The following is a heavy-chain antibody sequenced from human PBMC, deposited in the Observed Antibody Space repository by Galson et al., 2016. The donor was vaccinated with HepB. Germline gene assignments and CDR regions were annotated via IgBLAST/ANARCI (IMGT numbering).Heavy chain of an antibody. CDR3: ARSSSCSTINCFLPFDS. Sequence: SLRLSCAASGFNFNIYDMTWVRQAPGKGLEWVSTISYNGAHTYYAASVKGRFGVSRDNSKNTLYLQMNSLRAEDTSMYYCARSSSCSTINCFLPFDSWGLGTLVTVSS. D-gene: IGHD2-2*01. CDR1: GFNFNIYD. CDR2: ISYNGAHT. V-gene: IGHV3-23*01. J-gene: IGHJ4*02.